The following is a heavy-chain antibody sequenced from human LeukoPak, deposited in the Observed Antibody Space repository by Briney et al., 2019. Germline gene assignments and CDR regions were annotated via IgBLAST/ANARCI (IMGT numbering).Heavy chain of an antibody. J-gene: IGHJ4*02. CDR3: ARVDGVCGCSLDY. Sequence: GGSLRLSCVASGFTFNSYAMNWVRQAPGKGLEWVSYISSGSTTIKYADSVKGRFTNSRDNARNSLYLQMNSLRAEDTAVYYCARVDGVCGCSLDYWGQGTLVTVSS. CDR2: ISSGSTTI. V-gene: IGHV3-48*01. CDR1: GFTFNSYA. D-gene: IGHD2-21*01.